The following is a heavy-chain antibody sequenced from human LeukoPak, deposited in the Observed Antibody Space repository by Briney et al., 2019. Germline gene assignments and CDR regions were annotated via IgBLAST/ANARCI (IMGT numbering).Heavy chain of an antibody. Sequence: GGSLRLSCAASGFTFSSYSMSWVRQAPGKGLEWISVISGSSGTTFYAGSVKGRFTISRDNSKNTLDLQMKSLRAEDTAIYYCAKACTTAVRQPFDSWGQGTLVTVSS. J-gene: IGHJ4*02. D-gene: IGHD1-1*01. CDR3: AKACTTAVRQPFDS. CDR2: ISGSSGTT. CDR1: GFTFSSYS. V-gene: IGHV3-23*01.